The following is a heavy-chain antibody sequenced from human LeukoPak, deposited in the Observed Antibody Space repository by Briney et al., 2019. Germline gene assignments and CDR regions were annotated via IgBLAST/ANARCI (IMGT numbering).Heavy chain of an antibody. V-gene: IGHV4-61*05. CDR3: ARYFGVVIKGAFDI. CDR1: GGSISSSSYY. Sequence: SETLSLTCTVSGGSISSSSYYRGWVRQPPGKGLEWIGYIYYSGSTNYNPSLKSRVTISVDTSKNQFSLKLSSVTAADTAVYYCARYFGVVIKGAFDIWGQGTMVTVSS. CDR2: IYYSGST. J-gene: IGHJ3*02. D-gene: IGHD3-3*01.